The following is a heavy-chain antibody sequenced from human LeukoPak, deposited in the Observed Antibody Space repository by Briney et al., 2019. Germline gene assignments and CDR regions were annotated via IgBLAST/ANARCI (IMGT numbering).Heavy chain of an antibody. V-gene: IGHV3-33*01. CDR1: GFTFSRHG. J-gene: IGHJ4*02. CDR2: IWYDGSNI. CDR3: ARDPDYGGSSYYFGY. D-gene: IGHD4-23*01. Sequence: PGGSLRLSCAASGFTFSRHGMHWVRQAPGKGLEWVAVIWYDGSNIYYTDSVKGRFTISRDNSKNTLYLQMNSLRAEDTAVYYCARDPDYGGSSYYFGYWGQGTPVTVSS.